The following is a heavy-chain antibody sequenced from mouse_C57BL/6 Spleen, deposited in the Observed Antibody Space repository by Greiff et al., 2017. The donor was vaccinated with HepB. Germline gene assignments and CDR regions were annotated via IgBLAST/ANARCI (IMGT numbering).Heavy chain of an antibody. Sequence: EVQLQQSGPELVKPGASVKIPCKASGYTFTDYNMDWVKQSHGKSLEWIGDINPNNGGTNYNQKFKGKATLTVDKSSSTAYMELRSLTSEDTAVYYCARGGSSYRFAYWGQGTLVTVSA. D-gene: IGHD1-1*01. V-gene: IGHV1-18*01. CDR3: ARGGSSYRFAY. CDR2: INPNNGGT. CDR1: GYTFTDYN. J-gene: IGHJ3*01.